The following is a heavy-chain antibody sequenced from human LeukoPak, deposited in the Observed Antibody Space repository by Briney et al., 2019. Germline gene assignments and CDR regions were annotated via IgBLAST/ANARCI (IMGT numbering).Heavy chain of an antibody. CDR3: ARATWDPNYYYYMDV. Sequence: GGSLRLSCAASGFTFSSYGMHWVRQAPGKGLEWVAFIRYDGSNKYYADSVKGRFTVSRDNSKNTLYLQMNSLRAEDTAVYYCARATWDPNYYYYMDVWGKGTTVTISS. J-gene: IGHJ6*03. CDR2: IRYDGSNK. CDR1: GFTFSSYG. D-gene: IGHD1-26*01. V-gene: IGHV3-30*02.